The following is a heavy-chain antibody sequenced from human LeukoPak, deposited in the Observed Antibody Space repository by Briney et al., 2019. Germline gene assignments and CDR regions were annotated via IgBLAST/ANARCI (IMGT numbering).Heavy chain of an antibody. CDR3: AKELRGDWLLGLDY. D-gene: IGHD3/OR15-3a*01. CDR2: IRQDGDTK. CDR1: GFPFNAYW. V-gene: IGHV3-7*03. Sequence: QTGGSLRLSCAASGFPFNAYWMTWVRQAPGKGLEWVANIRQDGDTKYYVDSVKGRFTISRDNAMNSLYLQMNSLRAEDTAVYYCAKELRGDWLLGLDYWGQGTLVTVSS. J-gene: IGHJ4*02.